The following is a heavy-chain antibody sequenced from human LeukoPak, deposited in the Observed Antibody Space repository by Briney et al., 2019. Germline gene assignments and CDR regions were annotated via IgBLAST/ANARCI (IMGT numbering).Heavy chain of an antibody. J-gene: IGHJ4*02. CDR1: GFTFGSYV. CDR2: ISGSGGST. D-gene: IGHD3-10*01. Sequence: PGGSLRLSCAASGFTFGSYVMSWVRQAPGKGLEWVSAISGSGGSTYYEDSVKGRFTISRDNSKNTLYLQMNSLRAEDTAVYCCAKDVRYGSGSYYPTYFDYWGQGTLVTVSS. CDR3: AKDVRYGSGSYYPTYFDY. V-gene: IGHV3-23*01.